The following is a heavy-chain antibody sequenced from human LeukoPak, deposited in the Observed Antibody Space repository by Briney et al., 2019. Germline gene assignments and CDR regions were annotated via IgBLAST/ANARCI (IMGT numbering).Heavy chain of an antibody. D-gene: IGHD2-15*01. J-gene: IGHJ4*02. CDR2: ISYDGSNK. CDR3: ARDRIDGAYFDY. Sequence: GGSLRLSCAASGFTFSSYAMHWVRQAPGKGLEWVAIISYDGSNKYYADSVKGRFTISRSRDNSKNTLYLQMNSLRAEGTAVYYCARDRIDGAYFDYWGQGTLVTVSS. CDR1: GFTFSSYA. V-gene: IGHV3-30*04.